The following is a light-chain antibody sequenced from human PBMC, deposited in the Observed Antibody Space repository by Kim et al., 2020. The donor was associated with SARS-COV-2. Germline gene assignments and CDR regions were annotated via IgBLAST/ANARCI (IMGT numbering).Light chain of an antibody. Sequence: MALGQTARMTGGGNNNGSKNVHWYQQKPGQAPVLVTYRDSNRPSGIPERFSGSNSGNTATLTISRAQAGDEADYYCQVWDSSAVVFGGGTQLTVL. CDR3: QVWDSSAVV. CDR1: NNGSKN. CDR2: RDS. J-gene: IGLJ2*01. V-gene: IGLV3-9*01.